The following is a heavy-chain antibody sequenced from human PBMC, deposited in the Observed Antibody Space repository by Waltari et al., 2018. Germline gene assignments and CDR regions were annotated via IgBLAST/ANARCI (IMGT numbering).Heavy chain of an antibody. J-gene: IGHJ4*02. V-gene: IGHV1-3*04. Sequence: QVQLVQSGAEVKEPGASVKVSCKTFGYPFNVYGLHWVRQAPGQGLEWMGWIKTSTGNTKYSQKFQGRVTLNRDPSATTAYMDVSSLKSEDTAIYYCARGGETWNRLETHFDYWGQGTLVTVSS. CDR3: ARGGETWNRLETHFDY. CDR1: GYPFNVYG. CDR2: IKTSTGNT. D-gene: IGHD1-1*01.